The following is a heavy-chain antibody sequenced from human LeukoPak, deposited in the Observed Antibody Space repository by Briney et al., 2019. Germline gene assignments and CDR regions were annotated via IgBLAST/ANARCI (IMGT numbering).Heavy chain of an antibody. D-gene: IGHD4-17*01. J-gene: IGHJ4*02. CDR1: GFTVSSNY. CDR3: AKNDFTVTNDY. V-gene: IGHV3-66*01. CDR2: IYSGGST. Sequence: PGGSLRLSCAASGFTVSSNYMNWVRQAPGKGLEWVSVIYSGGSTYYADSVKGRFTISRDDSKNTLYLQMNSLRAEDTAVYYCAKNDFTVTNDYWGQGTLVTVSS.